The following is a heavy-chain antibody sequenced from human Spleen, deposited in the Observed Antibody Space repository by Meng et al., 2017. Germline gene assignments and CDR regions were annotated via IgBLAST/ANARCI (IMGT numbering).Heavy chain of an antibody. D-gene: IGHD6-19*01. CDR1: GGSVSSGSYY. Sequence: SETLSLTCTVSGGSVSSGSYYWSWIRQPPGKGLEWIGYIYYSGSTNYNPSLKSRVTISVDTSKNQFSLKLSSVTAADTAVYYCARRFIAVAGFYYWGQGTLVTVSS. J-gene: IGHJ4*02. CDR3: ARRFIAVAGFYY. CDR2: IYYSGST. V-gene: IGHV4-61*01.